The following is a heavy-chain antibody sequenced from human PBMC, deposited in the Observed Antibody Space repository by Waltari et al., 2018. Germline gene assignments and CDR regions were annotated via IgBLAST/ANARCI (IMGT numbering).Heavy chain of an antibody. J-gene: IGHJ4*02. CDR1: GGSISSSSYY. CDR3: ARDGGSGSYLDY. D-gene: IGHD1-26*01. CDR2: IYYSGST. Sequence: QLQLQESGPGLVKPSETLSLTCTVPGGSISSSSYYWGWIRQPPGKGLEWIGSIYYSGSTYYNPSLKSRVTISVDTSKNQFSLKLSSVTAADTAVYYCARDGGSGSYLDYWGQGTLVTVSS. V-gene: IGHV4-39*07.